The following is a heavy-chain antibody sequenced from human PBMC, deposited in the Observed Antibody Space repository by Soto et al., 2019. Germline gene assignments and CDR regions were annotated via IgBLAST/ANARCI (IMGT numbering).Heavy chain of an antibody. CDR2: IYYSGST. Sequence: ETLSLTCTVSGGSISSYYWSWIRQHPGKGLEWIGYIYYSGSTYYNPSLKSRVTISVDTSKNQFSLKLSSVTAADTAVYYCARHYPSGSYPLDYWGQGSLVTVSS. J-gene: IGHJ4*02. V-gene: IGHV4-59*08. CDR3: ARHYPSGSYPLDY. CDR1: GGSISSYY. D-gene: IGHD3-10*01.